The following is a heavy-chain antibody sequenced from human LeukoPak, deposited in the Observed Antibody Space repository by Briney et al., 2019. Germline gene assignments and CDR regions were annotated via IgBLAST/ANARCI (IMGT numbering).Heavy chain of an antibody. D-gene: IGHD2-21*01. CDR2: INHSGSI. CDR1: GGSFSGYY. CDR3: VVMGSLADFDY. J-gene: IGHJ4*02. Sequence: SETLSLTCAVYGGSFSGYYWSWIRQPPGKGLEWIGEINHSGSINYNPSLKSRVTISVDTSKNQFSLKLSSVTAADTAVYYCVVMGSLADFDYWGQGTLVTVSS. V-gene: IGHV4-34*01.